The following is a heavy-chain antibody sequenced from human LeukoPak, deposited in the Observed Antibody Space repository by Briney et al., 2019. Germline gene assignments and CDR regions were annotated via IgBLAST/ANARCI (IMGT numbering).Heavy chain of an antibody. V-gene: IGHV3-23*01. CDR1: GFTVSSNY. D-gene: IGHD1-20*01. Sequence: GGSLRLSCAASGFTVSSNYMGWVRQAPGKGLQWVSAIRASAGTTYYADSVKGRFIISRDNSKNTLYLQINSLRAEDTAVYYCARDMGRITITVPKDAFDIWGQGTMVTVSS. CDR3: ARDMGRITITVPKDAFDI. J-gene: IGHJ3*02. CDR2: IRASAGTT.